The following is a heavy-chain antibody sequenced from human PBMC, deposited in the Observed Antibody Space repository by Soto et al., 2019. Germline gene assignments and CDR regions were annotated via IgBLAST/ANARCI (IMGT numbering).Heavy chain of an antibody. CDR3: ARVCYYDSSGYYAFDY. V-gene: IGHV1-18*01. J-gene: IGHJ4*02. CDR2: ISADDGQT. D-gene: IGHD3-22*01. Sequence: QVQLVQSGAEVKKPGASVRVSCKASGDGFSNYGFSWVRQAPGQGLEWMGWISADDGQTNYTKKFQGRVTMTTDTSSSTAYMELMRLRSDDTAGYYCARVCYYDSSGYYAFDYWGLGTLFTVSS. CDR1: GDGFSNYG.